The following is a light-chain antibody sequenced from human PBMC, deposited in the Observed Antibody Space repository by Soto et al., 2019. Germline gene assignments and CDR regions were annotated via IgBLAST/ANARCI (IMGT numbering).Light chain of an antibody. J-gene: IGKJ2*01. CDR1: QRVSSN. V-gene: IGKV3-15*01. Sequence: EIVMTQSPATLSVSPXEXATXXCRASQRVSSNLAWYQQKPGQAPRLLIYGASTRATGIPARFSGSGSGTEFTLTISNLQSEDFAVYYCQQYDNWPPMYTFAQGTKLEIK. CDR2: GAS. CDR3: QQYDNWPPMYT.